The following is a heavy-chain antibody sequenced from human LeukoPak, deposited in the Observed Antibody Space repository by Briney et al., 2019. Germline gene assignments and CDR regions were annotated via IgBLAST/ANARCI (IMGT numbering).Heavy chain of an antibody. CDR1: GFTFSSYA. Sequence: PGGSLRLSCAASGFTFSSYAMSWVRQAPGKGLEWVSAIGGSGGSTYYADSVKGRFTISRDNSKNTLHLKMNSLRAEDRAVYYCAKALGYCSSTSCYNYFDYWGQGTLVTVSS. CDR2: IGGSGGST. J-gene: IGHJ4*02. CDR3: AKALGYCSSTSCYNYFDY. D-gene: IGHD2-2*01. V-gene: IGHV3-23*01.